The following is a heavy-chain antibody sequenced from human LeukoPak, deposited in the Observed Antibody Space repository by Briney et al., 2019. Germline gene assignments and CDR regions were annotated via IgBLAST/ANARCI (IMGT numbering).Heavy chain of an antibody. V-gene: IGHV3-30*02. CDR2: IRYDGSNK. Sequence: TGGSLRLSCAASGFTFSSYGMHWVRQAPGKGLEWVAFIRYDGSNKYYADSVKRRFTISRDNSKNTLYLQMNSLRAEDTAVYYCAKDRGQWEAFDLWGQGTMVTVPS. CDR1: GFTFSSYG. D-gene: IGHD1-26*01. CDR3: AKDRGQWEAFDL. J-gene: IGHJ3*01.